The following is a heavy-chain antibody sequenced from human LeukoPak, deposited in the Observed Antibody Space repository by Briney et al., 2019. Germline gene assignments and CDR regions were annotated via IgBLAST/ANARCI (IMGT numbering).Heavy chain of an antibody. CDR3: ARRKVAAAGTLYFDY. Sequence: GESLKISCKGSGYSFTSYWIGWVRQMPGKGLDWMGIIHPGDSDTTYSPSFQGQVTISADKSINTAYLQWSSLKASVTAMYYCARRKVAAAGTLYFDYWGQGTLVTVSS. J-gene: IGHJ4*02. V-gene: IGHV5-51*01. D-gene: IGHD6-13*01. CDR2: IHPGDSDT. CDR1: GYSFTSYW.